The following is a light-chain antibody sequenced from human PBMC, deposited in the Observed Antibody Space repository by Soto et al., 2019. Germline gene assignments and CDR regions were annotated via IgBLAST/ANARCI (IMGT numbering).Light chain of an antibody. CDR1: QSMSSY. CDR2: AAS. Sequence: DIQMTQSPSSLSASVGDRVTITCRASQSMSSYLNWYQQKPGKAPKLLIYAASSLQSGVPSRFSGSGSGTDFTLTISRLQPEDFATYSCQQSYSTPLTFGGGTKVEIK. V-gene: IGKV1-39*01. J-gene: IGKJ4*01. CDR3: QQSYSTPLT.